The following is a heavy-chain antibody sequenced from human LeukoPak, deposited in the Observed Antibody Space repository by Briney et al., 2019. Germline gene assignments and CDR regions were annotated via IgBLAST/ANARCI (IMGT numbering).Heavy chain of an antibody. Sequence: GGTLRLSCAAPGVTFSTYGMNWVRQAPGKGLELVSASSGRDGNTYYADSVKGRFTISRDNSKNTLYLQMNSLRAEDMAVYYCAELGITMIGGVWGKATTVTISS. CDR2: SSGRDGNT. D-gene: IGHD3-10*02. CDR1: GVTFSTYG. CDR3: AELGITMIGGV. J-gene: IGHJ6*03. V-gene: IGHV3-23*01.